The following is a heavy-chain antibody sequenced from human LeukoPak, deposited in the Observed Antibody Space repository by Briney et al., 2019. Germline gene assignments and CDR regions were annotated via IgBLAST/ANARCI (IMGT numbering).Heavy chain of an antibody. J-gene: IGHJ4*02. Sequence: GGSLRLSCAASGFTFSLYWMNWVRQAPGKGLEWVSSISSSSSYIYYADSVKGRFTISRDNAKNSLYLQMNSLRAEDTAVYYCARDVWDSIAVAGPFDYWGQGTLVTVSS. D-gene: IGHD6-19*01. V-gene: IGHV3-21*01. CDR2: ISSSSSYI. CDR3: ARDVWDSIAVAGPFDY. CDR1: GFTFSLYW.